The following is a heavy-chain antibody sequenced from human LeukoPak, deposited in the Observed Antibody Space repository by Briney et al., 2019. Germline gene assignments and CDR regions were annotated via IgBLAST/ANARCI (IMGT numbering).Heavy chain of an antibody. CDR3: ARDPNGDYLGAFDF. CDR2: ISGSGGNT. Sequence: PGGSLRLSCEVSGFTFSSYAMSWVRQAPGKGLEWVSSISGSGGNTYYADSVKGRFTVSRDNSKNTLYLQMNYLRVEDTAVYYCARDPNGDYLGAFDFWGQGTLVTVSS. V-gene: IGHV3-23*01. J-gene: IGHJ3*01. D-gene: IGHD4-17*01. CDR1: GFTFSSYA.